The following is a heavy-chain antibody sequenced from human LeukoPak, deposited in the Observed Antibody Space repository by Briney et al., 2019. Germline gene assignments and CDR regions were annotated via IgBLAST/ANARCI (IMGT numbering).Heavy chain of an antibody. CDR1: GVSISDYY. D-gene: IGHD1-7*01. CDR2: IYYSGST. V-gene: IGHV4-59*01. J-gene: IGHJ2*01. CDR3: VGSITGTTGAVYWYFDL. Sequence: SETLSLTCTVSGVSISDYYCSWIRQPPGEGLEWIGDIYYSGSTNYNPSLKSRVTISVDTSKNQFSLKVNSVTAADTAVYYCVGSITGTTGAVYWYFDLWGRGTLVTVSS.